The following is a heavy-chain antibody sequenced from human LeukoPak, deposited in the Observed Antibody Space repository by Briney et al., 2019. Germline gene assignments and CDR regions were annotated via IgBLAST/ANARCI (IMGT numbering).Heavy chain of an antibody. CDR3: ARWYQAPNDAFDI. V-gene: IGHV1-46*01. CDR2: INPSGGST. J-gene: IGHJ3*02. CDR1: GYTFTSYY. D-gene: IGHD1-14*01. Sequence: ASVKVSCKASGYTFTSYYMHWVRQAPGQGLEWMGIINPSGGSTSYAQKFQGRVTMTRDTSISTAYMELSRLRSDDTAVYYCARWYQAPNDAFDIWGQGTMVTVSS.